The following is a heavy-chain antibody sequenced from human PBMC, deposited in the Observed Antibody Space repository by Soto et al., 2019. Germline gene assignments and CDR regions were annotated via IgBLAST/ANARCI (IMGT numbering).Heavy chain of an antibody. V-gene: IGHV3-23*01. CDR3: AKATATGGGAFEI. Sequence: PGGSLRLSCGVSGFICSSYDMSWVRQAPGKGLAWVSTILVGGSTHYEDSVQGRFTISRDTSKNTVYLHMNSLTAGDTAVYYCAKATATGGGAFEIYGQGTMVTVSS. CDR1: GFICSSYD. D-gene: IGHD2-8*02. CDR2: ILVGGST. J-gene: IGHJ3*02.